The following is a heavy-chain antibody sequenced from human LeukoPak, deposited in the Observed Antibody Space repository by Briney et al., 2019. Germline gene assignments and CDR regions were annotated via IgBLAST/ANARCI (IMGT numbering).Heavy chain of an antibody. CDR1: GFTFSSYG. V-gene: IGHV3-33*01. CDR3: ARVEDVAGGDYFDY. D-gene: IGHD6-19*01. CDR2: IWYDGSNK. J-gene: IGHJ4*02. Sequence: PGGSLRLSCAASGFTFSSYGMHWVRQAPGKGLEWVAVIWYDGSNKYYADSVKGRFTISRDNSKNTPYLQMNSLRAEDTAVYYCARVEDVAGGDYFDYWGQGTLVTVSS.